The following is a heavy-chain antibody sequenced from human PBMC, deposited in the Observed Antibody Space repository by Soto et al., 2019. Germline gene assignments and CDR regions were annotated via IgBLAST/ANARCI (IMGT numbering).Heavy chain of an antibody. J-gene: IGHJ4*02. CDR2: INSDGSST. D-gene: IGHD6-6*01. V-gene: IGHV3-74*01. Sequence: GGSLRLSCAASGFTFRSYWMHWVRQAPGKGLVWVSRINSDGSSTNYADSVKGRFTISRDNAKNTLYLQMNSLRAEDTAVYYCARGEYSSSSDFYYWGQGTLVTVSS. CDR1: GFTFRSYW. CDR3: ARGEYSSSSDFYY.